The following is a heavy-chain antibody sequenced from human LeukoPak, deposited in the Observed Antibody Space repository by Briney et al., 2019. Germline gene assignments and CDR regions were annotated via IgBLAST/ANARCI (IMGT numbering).Heavy chain of an antibody. CDR1: GGSISSYY. J-gene: IGHJ4*02. CDR3: AREGRGYDSQSELVGY. V-gene: IGHV4-59*01. Sequence: SETLSLTCTVSGGSISSYYWSWIRQPPGKGLEWIGYIYYSGSTNYNPSLKSRVTISVDTSKNQFSLKLSSVTAADTAVYYCAREGRGYDSQSELVGYWGQGTLVTVSS. D-gene: IGHD5-12*01. CDR2: IYYSGST.